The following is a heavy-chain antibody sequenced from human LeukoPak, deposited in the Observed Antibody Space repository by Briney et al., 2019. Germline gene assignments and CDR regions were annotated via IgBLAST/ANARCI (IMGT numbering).Heavy chain of an antibody. CDR3: ARGSTFLYYYDSSGYYGLPPNFDY. D-gene: IGHD3-22*01. J-gene: IGHJ4*02. Sequence: PSETLSLTCAVYGXXXXGYYXSRIRQPXXXXXXXIGEIXXXGXXXXXPSLKSRVTISVDTSKNQFSLKLSSVTAADTAVYYCARGSTFLYYYDSSGYYGLPPNFDYWGQGTLVTVSS. CDR2: IXXXGXX. CDR1: GXXXXGYY. V-gene: IGHV4-34*01.